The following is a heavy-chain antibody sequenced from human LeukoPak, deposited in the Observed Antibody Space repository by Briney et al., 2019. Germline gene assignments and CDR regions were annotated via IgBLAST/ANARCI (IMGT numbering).Heavy chain of an antibody. J-gene: IGHJ4*02. V-gene: IGHV3-15*01. CDR3: TSNLYCSTSSYYTLDN. D-gene: IGHD2-2*02. Sequence: GGPLRLSCAASGFTFSNGWMSWVRQAPGKRLEWVGRIKSKSERGTTDYAAPVKGRFTISRDGSTNTVYLHMNSLKTEDTAVYFCTSNLYCSTSSYYTLDNWGQGTLVAVSP. CDR1: GFTFSNGW. CDR2: IKSKSERGTT.